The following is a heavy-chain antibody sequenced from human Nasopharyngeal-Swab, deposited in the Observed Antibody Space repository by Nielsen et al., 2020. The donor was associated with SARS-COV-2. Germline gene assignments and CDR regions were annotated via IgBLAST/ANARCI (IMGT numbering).Heavy chain of an antibody. CDR1: GDSVSRNSAA. V-gene: IGHV6-1*01. J-gene: IGHJ3*02. D-gene: IGHD3-3*01. CDR3: ARDFRFLEWLFPTQAFDI. CDR2: TYYRSKWYN. Sequence: SETLSLTCAISGDSVSRNSAAWNWIRQSPSRGLEWLGRTYYRSKWYNDYAVSVKSRITINPDTSKNQFSLQLNSVTPEDTAVYYCARDFRFLEWLFPTQAFDIWGQGTMVTVSS.